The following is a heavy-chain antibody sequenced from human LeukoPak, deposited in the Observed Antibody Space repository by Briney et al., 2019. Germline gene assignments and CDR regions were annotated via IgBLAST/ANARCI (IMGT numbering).Heavy chain of an antibody. J-gene: IGHJ4*02. CDR3: ARTPTMVRGVRGYFDH. CDR1: GGTFSSYA. V-gene: IGHV1-69*05. CDR2: IIPIFGTA. Sequence: SVKVSCKASGGTFSSYAISWVRQAPGQGLEWMGRIIPIFGTANYAQKFQGRVTITTDESTSTAYMELSSLRSEDTAVYYCARTPTMVRGVRGYFDHWGQGALVTV. D-gene: IGHD3-10*01.